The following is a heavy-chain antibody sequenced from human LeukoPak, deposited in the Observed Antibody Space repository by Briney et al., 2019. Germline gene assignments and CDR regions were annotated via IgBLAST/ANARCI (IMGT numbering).Heavy chain of an antibody. Sequence: VKVSCKASGGTFSSYAISWVRQAPGQGLEWMGGITPIFGTANYAQKFQGRVTITADESTSTAYMELSSLRSEDTAVYYCARDRRQQQLGTRKPYYYYGMDVWGQGTTVTVSS. CDR1: GGTFSSYA. V-gene: IGHV1-69*01. J-gene: IGHJ6*02. CDR2: ITPIFGTA. D-gene: IGHD6-13*01. CDR3: ARDRRQQQLGTRKPYYYYGMDV.